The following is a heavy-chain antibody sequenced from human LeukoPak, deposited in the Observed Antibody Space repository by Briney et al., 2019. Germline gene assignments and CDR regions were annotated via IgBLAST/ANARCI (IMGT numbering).Heavy chain of an antibody. CDR2: ISSSSSYI. J-gene: IGHJ4*02. V-gene: IGHV3-21*01. CDR1: GFTFSSYS. D-gene: IGHD5-12*01. Sequence: GGSLRLSCAASGFTFSSYSMNWVRQAPGKGLEWVSSISSSSSYIYYADPVKGRFTISRDNAKNSLYLQMNSLRAEDTAVYYCARDVVTIPFDYWGQGTLVTVSS. CDR3: ARDVVTIPFDY.